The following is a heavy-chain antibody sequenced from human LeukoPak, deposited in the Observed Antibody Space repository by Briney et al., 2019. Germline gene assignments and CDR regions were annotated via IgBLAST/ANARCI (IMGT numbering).Heavy chain of an antibody. D-gene: IGHD1-14*01. CDR2: IIPILGIA. J-gene: IGHJ3*02. V-gene: IGHV1-69*04. CDR1: GGTFSSYT. Sequence: GASVKVSCEASGGTFSSYTISWVRQAPGQGLEWMGRIIPILGIANYAQKFQGRVTITADKSTSTAYMELSSLRSEDTAVYYCARDSIRGVTTRSGAFDIWGQGTMVTVSS. CDR3: ARDSIRGVTTRSGAFDI.